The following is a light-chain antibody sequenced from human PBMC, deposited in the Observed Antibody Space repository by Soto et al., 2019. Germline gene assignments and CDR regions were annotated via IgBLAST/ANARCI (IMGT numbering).Light chain of an antibody. V-gene: IGKV3-20*01. Sequence: EIVLTQSPATLSLAPVERATLSCIASQSVSSYLAWYQHKPGQAPRLLISGTYTRATGIPDRFSGRGSGTDFSLTISRLEPGDFAAYYCQHYGDSLSITFGQGTRLEIK. CDR2: GTY. J-gene: IGKJ5*01. CDR3: QHYGDSLSIT. CDR1: QSVSSY.